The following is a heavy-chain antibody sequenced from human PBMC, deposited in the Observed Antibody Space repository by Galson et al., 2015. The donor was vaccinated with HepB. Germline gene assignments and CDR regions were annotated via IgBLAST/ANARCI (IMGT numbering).Heavy chain of an antibody. J-gene: IGHJ4*02. CDR2: INQDGSET. CDR3: ARDTYGWGTPFDY. CDR1: GFPFSNYY. V-gene: IGHV3-7*03. D-gene: IGHD3-16*01. Sequence: SLRLSCAVSGFPFSNYYMSWLRQAPGTGLEWVANINQDGSETHYVDSVRGRFTVSRDNAKKSLFLQMNTLGAEDTAVYYCARDTYGWGTPFDYWGQGTLVTVSS.